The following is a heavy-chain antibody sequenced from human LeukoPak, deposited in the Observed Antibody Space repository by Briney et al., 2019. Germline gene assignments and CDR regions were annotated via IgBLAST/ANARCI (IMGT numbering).Heavy chain of an antibody. V-gene: IGHV3-74*01. CDR2: TNSDGSST. CDR1: GFTFSSYW. Sequence: PGGSLRLSCAASGFTFSSYWMHWVRQAPGKGLVWVSCTNSDGSSTSYADSVKGRFTISRDNAKNTLYLQMNSLRAEDTAVYYCARDIVVVTAMSWFDPWGQGTLVTVSS. D-gene: IGHD2-21*02. J-gene: IGHJ5*02. CDR3: ARDIVVVTAMSWFDP.